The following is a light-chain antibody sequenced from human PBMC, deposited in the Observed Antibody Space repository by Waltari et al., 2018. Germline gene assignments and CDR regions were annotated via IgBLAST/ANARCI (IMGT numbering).Light chain of an antibody. CDR2: ADN. V-gene: IGLV3-10*01. J-gene: IGLJ3*02. CDR1: ALPKKF. CDR3: YSTDNSGHGV. Sequence: SYELTQPPSVSMSPGQTARITCSGEALPKKFASWFQQKSGQAPVLVMYADNKRPSGIPQKFSGSSSGTVATLTISGAQLEDEADYYCYSTDNSGHGVFGGGTKVTVL.